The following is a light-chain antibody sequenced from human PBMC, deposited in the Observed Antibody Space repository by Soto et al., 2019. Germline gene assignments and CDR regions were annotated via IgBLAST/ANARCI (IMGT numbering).Light chain of an antibody. J-gene: IGLJ2*01. CDR3: AAWDDRLNGPV. CDR1: SSNIGSNS. Sequence: QLVLTQPPSASGTPGQRVTSSCSGSSSNIGSNSVNWYQQLPGTAPKLLIYSNNQRPSGVPDRFSGSKSGTSASLAISGLQSEDEADYYCAAWDDRLNGPVFGGGTKLTVL. V-gene: IGLV1-44*01. CDR2: SNN.